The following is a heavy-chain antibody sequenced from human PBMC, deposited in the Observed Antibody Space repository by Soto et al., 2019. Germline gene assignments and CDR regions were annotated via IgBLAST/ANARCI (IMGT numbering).Heavy chain of an antibody. CDR3: ASCALPAAGTVLSWFDP. CDR1: GGTFSSYA. J-gene: IGHJ5*02. V-gene: IGHV1-69*12. D-gene: IGHD6-13*01. Sequence: QVQLVQSGAEVKKPGSSVKVSCKASGGTFSSYAISWVRQAPGQGLGWMGGIIPIFGTANYAQKFQGRVTITADESTSTAYIELSSLRSEDTAVYYCASCALPAAGTVLSWFDPWGQGTLVTVSS. CDR2: IIPIFGTA.